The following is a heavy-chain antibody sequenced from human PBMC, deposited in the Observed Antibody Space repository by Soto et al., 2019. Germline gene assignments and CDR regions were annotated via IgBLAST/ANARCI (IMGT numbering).Heavy chain of an antibody. Sequence: QVQLVQSGAEVKKPGASVKVSCKASGYTFTGYYMHWVRQAPGQGLEWMGWINPNSGGTNYAQKFQGRVTMTRDTSISTAYMELSRLRSDDTAVYYCARAGVGATAYYYYYCMDVWGQGTTVTVSS. CDR3: ARAGVGATAYYYYYCMDV. CDR1: GYTFTGYY. J-gene: IGHJ6*02. CDR2: INPNSGGT. D-gene: IGHD1-26*01. V-gene: IGHV1-2*02.